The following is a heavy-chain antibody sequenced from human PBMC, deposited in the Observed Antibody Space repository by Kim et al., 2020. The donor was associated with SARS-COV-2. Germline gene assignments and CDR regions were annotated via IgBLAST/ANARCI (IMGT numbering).Heavy chain of an antibody. Sequence: GGSLRLSCAASGFTFSSYSMNWVRQAPGKGLEWVSSISSSSSYIYYADSVKGRFTISRDNAKNSLYLQMNSLRAEDTAVYYCARDRGYYGSGSYHYGMDVWGQGTTVTVSS. V-gene: IGHV3-21*01. CDR3: ARDRGYYGSGSYHYGMDV. D-gene: IGHD3-10*01. CDR2: ISSSSSYI. CDR1: GFTFSSYS. J-gene: IGHJ6*02.